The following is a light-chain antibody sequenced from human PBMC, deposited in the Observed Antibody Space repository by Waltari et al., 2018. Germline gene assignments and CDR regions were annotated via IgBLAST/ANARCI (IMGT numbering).Light chain of an antibody. J-gene: IGKJ2*01. CDR1: QTISNW. CDR3: QKYNNYPYT. CDR2: QAS. Sequence: DIQLTQSPSTLSASVGDRVTLTCRTSQTISNWLAWYQQKSGKAPNRLIYQASSLKSGVPSRFSGSGSGTEFTLTIRSLQPEDFATYYCQKYNNYPYTFGQGTKLEIK. V-gene: IGKV1-5*03.